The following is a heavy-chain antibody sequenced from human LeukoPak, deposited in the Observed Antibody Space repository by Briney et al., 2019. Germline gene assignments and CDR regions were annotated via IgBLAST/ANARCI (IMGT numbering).Heavy chain of an antibody. CDR2: NTPMFGTT. J-gene: IGHJ6*03. CDR1: GGSFGSYS. V-gene: IGHV1-69*06. CDR3: ARDRLPPGTHSASYHMDV. Sequence: SVKLSCKASGGSFGSYSATWVRQAPGQGLEWMGGNTPMFGTTDYAGHVRVKFTINSDTSTNTAFLDLASLRSDDTAVYFCARDRLPPGTHSASYHMDVWGKGTTVIVSS. D-gene: IGHD4-11*01.